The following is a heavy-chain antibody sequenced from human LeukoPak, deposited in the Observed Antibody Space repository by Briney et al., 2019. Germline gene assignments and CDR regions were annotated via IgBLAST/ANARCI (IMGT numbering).Heavy chain of an antibody. CDR1: GGSISSYY. CDR3: ARSPKWLSHLFDY. D-gene: IGHD3-22*01. J-gene: IGHJ4*02. CDR2: IYTSGST. Sequence: KPSETLSLTCTVSGGSISSYYWSWIRQPPGKGLEWIGYIYTSGSTNYNPSLKSRVTISVDTSKNQFSLSLSSVTAADTAVYYCARSPKWLSHLFDYWGQGTLVTVSS. V-gene: IGHV4-4*09.